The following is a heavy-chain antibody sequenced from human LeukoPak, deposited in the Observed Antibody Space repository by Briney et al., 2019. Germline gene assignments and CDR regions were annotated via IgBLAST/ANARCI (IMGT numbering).Heavy chain of an antibody. CDR2: IIPNLGMA. CDR1: GGTFRNDA. CDR3: ARDLVCTMNCKDS. J-gene: IGHJ4*02. V-gene: IGHV1-69*04. Sequence: SVKVSCKASGGTFRNDAISWVRQAPGQGLEWMGRIIPNLGMALYAQKFKGRVTITADKSPSTAYMELSSLTSEDTAVYFCARDLVCTMNCKDSWGQGTLVTVS. D-gene: IGHD2-2*01.